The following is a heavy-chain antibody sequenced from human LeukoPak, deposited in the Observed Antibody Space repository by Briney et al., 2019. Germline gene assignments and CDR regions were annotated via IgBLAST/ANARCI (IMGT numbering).Heavy chain of an antibody. CDR3: AIPYSSSLPFDY. J-gene: IGHJ4*02. V-gene: IGHV1-69*13. Sequence: SVKVSCKASGGTFSSYAISWVRQAPGQGLEWMGGIIPIFGTANYAQKFQGRVTITADESTSTAYMELSNLRSEDTAVYYCAIPYSSSLPFDYWGQGTLVTVSS. D-gene: IGHD6-6*01. CDR1: GGTFSSYA. CDR2: IIPIFGTA.